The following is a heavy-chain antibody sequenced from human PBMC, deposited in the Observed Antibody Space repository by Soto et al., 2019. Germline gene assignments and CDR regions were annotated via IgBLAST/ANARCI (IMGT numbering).Heavy chain of an antibody. J-gene: IGHJ4*02. CDR2: IYYSGST. Sequence: QVQLQESGPGLVKPSETLSLTCTVSGGSISSYYWSWIRQPPGKGLEWIGYIYYSGSTNYNPSLMGRVPISVDTSQTQFSLTLSSVAAADTAVYYCARHHDSWGQGTLVTVSS. CDR3: ARHHDS. CDR1: GGSISSYY. V-gene: IGHV4-59*08.